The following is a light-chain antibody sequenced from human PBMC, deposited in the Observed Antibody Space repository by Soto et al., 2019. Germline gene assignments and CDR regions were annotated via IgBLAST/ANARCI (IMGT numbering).Light chain of an antibody. J-gene: IGKJ1*01. V-gene: IGKV3-11*01. Sequence: EIVLTQSPATLSLSPGDGATLSCRGIQSITKLLAWYQQWPGQPPKHLIYEPSEKASGVPAMCSGSASGTDFPLTISSLAHEDFASYYCQQRLTGPRTFGQGTRVEI. CDR1: QSITKL. CDR2: EPS. CDR3: QQRLTGPRT.